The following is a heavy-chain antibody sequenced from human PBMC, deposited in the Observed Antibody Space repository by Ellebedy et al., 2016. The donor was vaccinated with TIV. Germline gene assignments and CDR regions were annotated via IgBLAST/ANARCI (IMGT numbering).Heavy chain of an antibody. CDR3: AREEGSSGFAGWFDP. CDR2: IPHDGGNK. CDR1: GSTFSTSV. V-gene: IGHV3-30-3*01. Sequence: GGSLRLSCAASGSTFSTSVMHWGRQAPGKGLEWVALIPHDGGNKQYADSVEGRFTISRDDSKDTLYLQMNSLRVEDTAVYYCAREEGSSGFAGWFDPWGQGTLVILSS. J-gene: IGHJ5*02. D-gene: IGHD3-22*01.